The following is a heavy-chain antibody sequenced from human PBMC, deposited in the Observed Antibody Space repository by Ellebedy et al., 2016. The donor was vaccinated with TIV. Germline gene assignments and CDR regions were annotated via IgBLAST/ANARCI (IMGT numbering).Heavy chain of an antibody. CDR1: GFTFSSYS. V-gene: IGHV3-21*04. Sequence: GESLKISXAASGFTFSSYSMNWVRQAPGKGLEWVSSISSSSSYIYYADSVKGRFTISRDNAKNSLYLQMNSLRAEDTAVYYCARDTGNAIDYWGQGTLVTVSS. CDR2: ISSSSSYI. J-gene: IGHJ4*02. D-gene: IGHD4-11*01. CDR3: ARDTGNAIDY.